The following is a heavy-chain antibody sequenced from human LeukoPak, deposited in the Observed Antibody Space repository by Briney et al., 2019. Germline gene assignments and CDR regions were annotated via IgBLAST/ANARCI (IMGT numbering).Heavy chain of an antibody. Sequence: PGRSLRLSCAASGFTFDDYAIHWVRQAPGKGLGWVSGISWNSGSIGYADSVKGRFTISRDNAKNSLYLQMNSLRAEDTALYYCAKGSSGIAVATYYFDYWGQGTLVTVSS. J-gene: IGHJ4*02. V-gene: IGHV3-9*01. CDR2: ISWNSGSI. CDR1: GFTFDDYA. D-gene: IGHD6-19*01. CDR3: AKGSSGIAVATYYFDY.